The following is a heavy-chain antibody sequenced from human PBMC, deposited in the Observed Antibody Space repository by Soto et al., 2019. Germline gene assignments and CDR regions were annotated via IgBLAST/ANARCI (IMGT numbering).Heavy chain of an antibody. CDR2: ISGSGGST. D-gene: IGHD2-15*01. CDR1: GFTFTSYA. J-gene: IGHJ6*02. Sequence: EVQLLESGGGLVQPGGSLRLSCAASGFTFTSYAMIWVRQAPGKGLVWVSAISGSGGSTYYEDSVKGRFTISRDNTKNTVYLPMNSLRAEDTAVYYCASAQSTAGSCFSSYSYYYGMAVWGQGTTVTVS. V-gene: IGHV3-23*01. CDR3: ASAQSTAGSCFSSYSYYYGMAV.